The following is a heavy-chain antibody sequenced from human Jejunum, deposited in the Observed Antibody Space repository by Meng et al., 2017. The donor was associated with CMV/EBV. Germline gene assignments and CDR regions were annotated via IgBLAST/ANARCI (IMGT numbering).Heavy chain of an antibody. Sequence: AYAMHWVRPAPGKGLEWVSGISWNSGNLGYADSVKGRFTISRDNAKNSLYLQMNTLRAEDTALYYCAKDFGPSLVPAAIWSYGMDVWGQGTTVTVSS. J-gene: IGHJ6*02. CDR2: ISWNSGNL. V-gene: IGHV3-9*01. CDR3: AKDFGPSLVPAAIWSYGMDV. CDR1: AYA. D-gene: IGHD2-2*01.